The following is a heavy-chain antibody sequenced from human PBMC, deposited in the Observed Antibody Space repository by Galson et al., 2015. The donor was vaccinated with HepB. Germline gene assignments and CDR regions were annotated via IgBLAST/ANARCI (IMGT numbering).Heavy chain of an antibody. J-gene: IGHJ3*02. CDR1: GTSLSTSGMC. CDR3: AQIVPAAMNAFDI. V-gene: IGHV2-70*11. CDR2: IDWDEDK. Sequence: PALVKPTQTLTLTCTVSGTSLSTSGMCVSWIRRPPGKALEWLARIDWDEDKYYSTSLKTRLTIFKDTSKNQVVLTMTNVDPVDTATYYCAQIVPAAMNAFDIWGQGTMVTVPS. D-gene: IGHD2-2*01.